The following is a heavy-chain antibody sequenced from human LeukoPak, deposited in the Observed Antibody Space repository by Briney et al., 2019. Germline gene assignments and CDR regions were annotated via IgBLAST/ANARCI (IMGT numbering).Heavy chain of an antibody. J-gene: IGHJ4*02. CDR2: ISWDGGST. V-gene: IGHV3-43D*03. Sequence: PGGSLRLSCAASGFTFDDYAMHWVRQAPGKGLEWVSLISWDGGSTYYADSVKGRFTISRDNSKNSLYLQMNSLRAEDTALYYCAKGIEPSSDWYVIDDWGQGTLVTVSS. CDR1: GFTFDDYA. CDR3: AKGIEPSSDWYVIDD. D-gene: IGHD6-19*01.